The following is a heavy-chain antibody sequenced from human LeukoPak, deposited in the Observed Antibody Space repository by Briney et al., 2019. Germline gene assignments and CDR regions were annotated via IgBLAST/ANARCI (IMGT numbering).Heavy chain of an antibody. CDR1: GGSISSYY. V-gene: IGHV4-4*07. Sequence: SETLSLTCTVSGGSISSYYWSWIRQPAGKGLEWIRRIYTSGSTNYNPSLKSRVTISVDKSKNQFSLKLSSVTAADTAVYYCARDYGDGAVGPDGYNCCWFDPWGQGTLVTVSS. CDR2: IYTSGST. J-gene: IGHJ5*02. D-gene: IGHD5-24*01. CDR3: ARDYGDGAVGPDGYNCCWFDP.